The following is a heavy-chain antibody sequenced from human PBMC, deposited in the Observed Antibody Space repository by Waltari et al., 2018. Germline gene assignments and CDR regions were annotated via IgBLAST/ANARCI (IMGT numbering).Heavy chain of an antibody. CDR3: ARGGDQYSSSWYLDL. J-gene: IGHJ2*01. Sequence: QVHLQESGPGLVKPSETLSLTRTVSGGSISSYYWSWIRQPPGKGLEWIGYIYYSGSTNYNPSLKSRVTISVDTSKNQFSLKLISVTAADTAVYYCARGGDQYSSSWYLDLWGRGTLVTVSS. CDR1: GGSISSYY. V-gene: IGHV4-59*01. D-gene: IGHD6-13*01. CDR2: IYYSGST.